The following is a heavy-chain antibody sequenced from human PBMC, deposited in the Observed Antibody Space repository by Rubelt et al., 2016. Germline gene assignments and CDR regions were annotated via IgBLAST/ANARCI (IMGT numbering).Heavy chain of an antibody. V-gene: IGHV4-39*07. D-gene: IGHD2-15*01. CDR2: INHSGST. CDR1: GGSISSSSYY. J-gene: IGHJ4*02. Sequence: QLQLQESGPGLVKPSETLSLTCTVSGGSISSSSYYWGWIRQPPGKGLEWIGEINHSGSTNYNPSLKSRVTISVDTSKNQFSLKLSSVTAADTAVYYCARGGIVVVVAATVDFDYWGQGTLVTVSS. CDR3: ARGGIVVVVAATVDFDY.